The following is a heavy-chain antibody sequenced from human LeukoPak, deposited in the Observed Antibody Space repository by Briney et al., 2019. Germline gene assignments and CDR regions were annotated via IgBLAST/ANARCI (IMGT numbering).Heavy chain of an antibody. CDR1: GGSISDYY. CDR3: ARDRGGNSYGPDFDY. J-gene: IGHJ4*02. D-gene: IGHD5-18*01. Sequence: SETLSLTCIVSGGSISDYYWSWIRQPPGKGLEWIRYIYYSGNTNYNPSLKSRVTISLDTSKNQFSLRLSSVTAADTAVYYCARDRGGNSYGPDFDYWGQGTLVTVSS. V-gene: IGHV4-59*01. CDR2: IYYSGNT.